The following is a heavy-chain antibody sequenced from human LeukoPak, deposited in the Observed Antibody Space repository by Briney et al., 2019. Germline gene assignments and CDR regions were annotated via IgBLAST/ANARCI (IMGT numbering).Heavy chain of an antibody. CDR3: ARQSSGSHPRHFDY. CDR2: IYYSGST. D-gene: IGHD1-26*01. J-gene: IGHJ4*02. CDR1: GYSISSGYY. Sequence: SETLSLTCAVSGYSISSGYYWGWIRQPPGKGLEWIGSIYYSGSTYYNPSLKSRVTISVDTSKNQFSLKLSSVTAADTAVYYCARQSSGSHPRHFDYWGQGTLVTVSS. V-gene: IGHV4-38-2*01.